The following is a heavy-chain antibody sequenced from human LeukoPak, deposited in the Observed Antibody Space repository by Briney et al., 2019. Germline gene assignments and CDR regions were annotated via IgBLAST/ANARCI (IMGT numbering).Heavy chain of an antibody. D-gene: IGHD4-23*01. V-gene: IGHV1-8*01. CDR1: GYTFTSYD. Sequence: ASVKVSCKASGYTFTSYDINWVRQATGQGLERMGWMNPNSGNTGYAQKCQGRVTMTRNTSISTAYMERSSLRSEDTAVYYCARGMTTVVTPGAFDIWGQGTMVTVSS. J-gene: IGHJ3*02. CDR3: ARGMTTVVTPGAFDI. CDR2: MNPNSGNT.